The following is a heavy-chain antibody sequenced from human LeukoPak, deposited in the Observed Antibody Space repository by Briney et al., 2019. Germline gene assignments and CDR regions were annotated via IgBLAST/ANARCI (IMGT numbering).Heavy chain of an antibody. CDR1: GFTFSSYA. CDR3: TKVTSTGSCYQSDY. J-gene: IGHJ4*02. CDR2: ISGSGDGT. Sequence: TGGSLRLSCVASGFTFSSYAMSWVRQAPGKGLEWVSAISGSGDGTYYTDSVKGRFTISRDNSKNTLFPQMNSLRAEDTAIYYCTKVTSTGSCYQSDYWGQGTLVTVSS. V-gene: IGHV3-23*01. D-gene: IGHD2-15*01.